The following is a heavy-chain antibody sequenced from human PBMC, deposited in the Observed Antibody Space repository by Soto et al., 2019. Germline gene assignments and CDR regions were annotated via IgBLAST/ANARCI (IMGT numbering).Heavy chain of an antibody. V-gene: IGHV1-69*01. Sequence: QVQLVQSGAEVKKPGSSVKVSCKASGGTFSSYAISWVRQAPGQGLEWMGGIIPIFGTANYAQKFQGRVTITADESTSTAYMELSSLRSEDTAVYYCARSRPIDYDSSGLGYFDYWGQGTLVTVSS. J-gene: IGHJ4*02. CDR3: ARSRPIDYDSSGLGYFDY. CDR2: IIPIFGTA. CDR1: GGTFSSYA. D-gene: IGHD3-22*01.